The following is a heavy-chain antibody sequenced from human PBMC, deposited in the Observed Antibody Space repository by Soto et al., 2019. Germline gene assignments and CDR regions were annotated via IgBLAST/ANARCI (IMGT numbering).Heavy chain of an antibody. J-gene: IGHJ3*02. CDR1: GYSFTSYW. V-gene: IGHV5-10-1*01. CDR3: ASHGYDFGPHVSAFDI. CDR2: IDPSDSYT. D-gene: IGHD3-3*01. Sequence: PGESLKISCKGSGYSFTSYWISWVRQMPGKGLEWMGRIDPSDSYTNYSPSFQGHVTISADKSISTAYLQWSSLKASDTAMYYCASHGYDFGPHVSAFDIWGQGTMVTVSS.